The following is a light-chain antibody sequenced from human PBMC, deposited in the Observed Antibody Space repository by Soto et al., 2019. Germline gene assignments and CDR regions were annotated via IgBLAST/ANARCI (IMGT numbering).Light chain of an antibody. J-gene: IGKJ4*01. CDR2: DAY. Sequence: DIQMTQSPSSLSASLGDRVTITCQASQGINNYLNWYQQKPGKAHKLLIYDAYNLETGVQSRFSGSGSGTHFIFTISSLQPEDIATYYCKQYDNRPLTFGGGTKVDIK. CDR3: KQYDNRPLT. V-gene: IGKV1-33*01. CDR1: QGINNY.